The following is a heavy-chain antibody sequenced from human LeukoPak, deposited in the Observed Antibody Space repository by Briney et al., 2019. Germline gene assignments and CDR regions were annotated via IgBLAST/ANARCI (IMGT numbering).Heavy chain of an antibody. D-gene: IGHD3-10*01. J-gene: IGHJ4*02. Sequence: GGSPRLSCAASGFTFSSYSMNWVRQAPGKGLEWVSYISSSSSTMYYADSVKGRFTISRDNAKNSLYLQMNSLRDEDTAVYYCARAILPDGSGSCYFDYWGQGTLVTVSS. CDR3: ARAILPDGSGSCYFDY. CDR1: GFTFSSYS. V-gene: IGHV3-48*02. CDR2: ISSSSSTM.